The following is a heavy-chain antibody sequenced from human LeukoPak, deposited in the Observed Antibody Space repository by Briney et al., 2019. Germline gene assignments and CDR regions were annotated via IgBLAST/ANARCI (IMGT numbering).Heavy chain of an antibody. J-gene: IGHJ4*02. D-gene: IGHD3-3*01. CDR3: ARQNDFRLDY. CDR1: GYTFSSYW. Sequence: GESLRVSCKGSGYTFSSYWIGWVRQMPGKGLEWMGIIYPGDSDTRYSPSLQGQVTISVDTSIGTAYLQWSSLKASGTAIYYCARQNDFRLDYWGQGTLVTVSS. CDR2: IYPGDSDT. V-gene: IGHV5-51*01.